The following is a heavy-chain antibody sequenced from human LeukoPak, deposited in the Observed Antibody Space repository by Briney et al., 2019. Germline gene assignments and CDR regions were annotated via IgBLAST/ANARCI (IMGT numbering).Heavy chain of an antibody. Sequence: GGSLRLSCAASGFSVDGNYMTWVRQAPGKGLEWVSVIFSGDSIYYADSVKGRFTISRDNSKNTLYLQMNSLRAEDTAVYYCARVIWFGESKRDYWGQGTLVTVSS. D-gene: IGHD3-10*01. CDR3: ARVIWFGESKRDY. V-gene: IGHV3-66*01. CDR2: IFSGDSI. CDR1: GFSVDGNY. J-gene: IGHJ4*02.